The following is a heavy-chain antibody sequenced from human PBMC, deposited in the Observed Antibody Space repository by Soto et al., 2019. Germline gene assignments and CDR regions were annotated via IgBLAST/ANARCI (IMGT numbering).Heavy chain of an antibody. Sequence: PSETLSLTCTVSGGSVNSGGYHWSWIRQHPGKGLEWIGDIYHSGSTYYNPSLKSRVTISIDTSTNHFSLHLSALTAADTAVYYCARVPIPNWNYYGMDVWGQGTTVTVSS. CDR1: GGSVNSGGYH. D-gene: IGHD1-1*01. CDR3: ARVPIPNWNYYGMDV. J-gene: IGHJ6*02. CDR2: IYHSGST. V-gene: IGHV4-31*03.